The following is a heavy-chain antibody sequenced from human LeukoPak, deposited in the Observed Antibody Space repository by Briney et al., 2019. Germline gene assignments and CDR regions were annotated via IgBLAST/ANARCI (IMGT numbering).Heavy chain of an antibody. CDR3: ARDEGGLGRKWFRP. D-gene: IGHD2-8*01. V-gene: IGHV4-31*03. J-gene: IGHJ4*01. CDR1: GDSITTNSYW. Sequence: PSETLSLTCSISGDSITTNSYWWGWIRQHPGKGLEWIGYIYYSGSTYYNPSLKSRVTISVDTSKNQFSLKLSSVTAADTAVYLRARDEGGLGRKWFRPRGQGTLVNGSS. CDR2: IYYSGST.